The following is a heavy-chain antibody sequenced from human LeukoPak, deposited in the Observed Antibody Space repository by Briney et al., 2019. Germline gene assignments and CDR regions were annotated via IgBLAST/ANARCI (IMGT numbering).Heavy chain of an antibody. J-gene: IGHJ3*02. CDR1: GFTFSSYS. V-gene: IGHV3-21*01. D-gene: IGHD1-1*01. CDR3: AREQLERRWVGAFDI. CDR2: ISSSSSYI. Sequence: GGSLRLSCAASGFTFSSYSMNWVRQAPGKGLGWVSSISSSSSYIYYADSVKGRFTISRDNAKTSLYLQMNSLRAEDTAVYYCAREQLERRWVGAFDIWGQGTMVTVSS.